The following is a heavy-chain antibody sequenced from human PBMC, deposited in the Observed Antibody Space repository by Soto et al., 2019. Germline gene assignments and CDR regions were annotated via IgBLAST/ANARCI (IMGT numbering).Heavy chain of an antibody. J-gene: IGHJ4*02. CDR1: GFTFSNFW. Sequence: GGSLRLSCAASGFTFSNFWMHWVRQAPGKGLVWVSRIYSDGSGTMYADSVKGRFTISRDNAKSTLFLQMNSLRAEDTAVYYCATLNSFGSDYWGRGTLVTVSS. D-gene: IGHD5-18*01. CDR3: ATLNSFGSDY. CDR2: IYSDGSGT. V-gene: IGHV3-74*03.